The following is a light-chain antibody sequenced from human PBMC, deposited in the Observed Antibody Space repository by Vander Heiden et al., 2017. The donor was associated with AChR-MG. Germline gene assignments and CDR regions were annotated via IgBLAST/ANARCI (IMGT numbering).Light chain of an antibody. CDR3: RQALQTPFT. CDR1: QSLLHSNGYNY. V-gene: IGKV2-28*01. Sequence: DIVLTQSPLSLPVTPGEPASISCRSSQSLLHSNGYNYLDWYLQKPGQSPQLLIYWGSNRASGVPDRFSGSGSGTDFTLKISRVEAEDVGVYYCRQALQTPFTFGHGTKVDIK. J-gene: IGKJ3*01. CDR2: WGS.